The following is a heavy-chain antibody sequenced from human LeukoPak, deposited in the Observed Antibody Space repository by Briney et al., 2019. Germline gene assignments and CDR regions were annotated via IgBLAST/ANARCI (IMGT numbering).Heavy chain of an antibody. J-gene: IGHJ5*02. CDR1: GFTFSSYW. V-gene: IGHV3-7*01. CDR2: IKQDGSEK. Sequence: GGSLRLSCAASGFTFSSYWMSWVRQAPGKGLEWVANIKQDGSEKYYVDSVKGRFTISRNNAKNSLYLQMNSLRAEDTAVYYCASHPVGSSWYGDWWFDPWGQGTLVTVSS. D-gene: IGHD6-13*01. CDR3: ASHPVGSSWYGDWWFDP.